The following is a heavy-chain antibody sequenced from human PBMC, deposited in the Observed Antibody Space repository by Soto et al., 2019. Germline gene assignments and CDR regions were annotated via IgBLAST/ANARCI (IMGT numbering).Heavy chain of an antibody. V-gene: IGHV1-2*04. CDR2: INPNSGGT. CDR1: GYTFTGYY. J-gene: IGHJ6*02. Sequence: ASVKASCKASGYTFTGYYMHWVRQAPGQGLEWMGWINPNSGGTNYAQKFQGWVTMTRDTSISTAYMELSRLRSDDTAVYYCARGGNSQGGRDYYYGMDVWGQGTTVTVSS. CDR3: ARGGNSQGGRDYYYGMDV. D-gene: IGHD3-10*01.